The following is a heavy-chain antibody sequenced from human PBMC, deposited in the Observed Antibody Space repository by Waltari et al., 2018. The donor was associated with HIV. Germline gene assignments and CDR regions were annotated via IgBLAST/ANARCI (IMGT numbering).Heavy chain of an antibody. Sequence: LVESGGGVVKTGGSIRLTCEASGFELRHYSMKWVRHIPMRGLEWVASIRRGNNEKHYLDSVRGRFAISRDISESSVYLQMESLKEDDTATYFCVRDDPGYGPIDYWGQGTLVTV. CDR2: IRRGNNEK. V-gene: IGHV3-21*04. CDR1: GFELRHYS. CDR3: VRDDPGYGPIDY. D-gene: IGHD3-16*01. J-gene: IGHJ4*02.